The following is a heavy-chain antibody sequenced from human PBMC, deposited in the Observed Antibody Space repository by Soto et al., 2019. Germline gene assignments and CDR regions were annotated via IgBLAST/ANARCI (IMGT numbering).Heavy chain of an antibody. V-gene: IGHV4-59*11. J-gene: IGHJ3*02. CDR1: GVSIGSHF. Sequence: SETLSLTCSVSGVSIGSHFWSWIRQAPGKGPELVGYIYHTVNTKYNPALNSRVTISMDTSKNQLSLQLSSVTAADTAVYYCARLQYTVVTVLEIWGQGTLVTVS. CDR3: ARLQYTVVTVLEI. D-gene: IGHD2-15*01. CDR2: IYHTVNT.